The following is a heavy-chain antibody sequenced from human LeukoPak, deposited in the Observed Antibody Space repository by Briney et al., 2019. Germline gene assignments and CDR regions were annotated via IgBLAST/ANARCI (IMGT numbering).Heavy chain of an antibody. Sequence: SSETLSLTCAVSGGSISSISSNNWAWIRQPPGKGLELIAAIHYTGSTYYNPSFMSRVTISVDTSKNQFSLKLNSLTATDTAVYYCARLPTGYPNWFDAWGQGILVTVSS. CDR1: GGSISSISSNN. CDR3: ARLPTGYPNWFDA. CDR2: IHYTGST. D-gene: IGHD5-18*01. V-gene: IGHV4-39*01. J-gene: IGHJ5*02.